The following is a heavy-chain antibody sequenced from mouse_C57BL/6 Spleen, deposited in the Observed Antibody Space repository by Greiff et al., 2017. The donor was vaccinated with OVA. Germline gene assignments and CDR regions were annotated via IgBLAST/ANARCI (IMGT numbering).Heavy chain of an antibody. V-gene: IGHV1-69*01. D-gene: IGHD1-1*01. CDR1: GYTFTSYW. CDR3: ARYYYGSSPYWYFDV. CDR2: IDPSDSYT. Sequence: QVQLQQPGAELVMPGASVKLSCKASGYTFTSYWMHWVKQRPGQGLEWIGEIDPSDSYTNYNQKFKGKATLTVDTSSSTAYMQLSSLTSEDSAVYYCARYYYGSSPYWYFDVWGTGTTVTVSS. J-gene: IGHJ1*03.